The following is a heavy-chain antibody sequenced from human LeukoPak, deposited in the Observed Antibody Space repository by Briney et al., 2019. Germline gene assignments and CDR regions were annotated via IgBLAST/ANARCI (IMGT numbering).Heavy chain of an antibody. Sequence: PSETLSLTCTVSGYSISSGYYWGWIRQPPGKGLEWIGTIYQSGSTYYNPSLKSRVTISVDTSKNQFSLKLSSVTAADTAVYYCAREVIAAHNWFDPWGQGTLVTVSS. D-gene: IGHD6-6*01. CDR1: GYSISSGYY. J-gene: IGHJ5*02. CDR3: AREVIAAHNWFDP. V-gene: IGHV4-38-2*02. CDR2: IYQSGST.